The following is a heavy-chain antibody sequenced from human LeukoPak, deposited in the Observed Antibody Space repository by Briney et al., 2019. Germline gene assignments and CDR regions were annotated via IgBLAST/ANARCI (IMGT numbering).Heavy chain of an antibody. CDR3: AKDNRRHYTSGPNPDSLH. CDR1: GFIFNNYA. CDR2: ISWNSGSI. J-gene: IGHJ4*02. V-gene: IGHV3-9*01. D-gene: IGHD6-19*01. Sequence: GGSLRLSCAGSGFIFNNYAVHWVRQPPGKGLEWVSGISWNSGSIDYADSVKGRFTISRDNAKNSLYLQLNSLRVEDTAFYYCAKDNRRHYTSGPNPDSLHWGQGALVTVSS.